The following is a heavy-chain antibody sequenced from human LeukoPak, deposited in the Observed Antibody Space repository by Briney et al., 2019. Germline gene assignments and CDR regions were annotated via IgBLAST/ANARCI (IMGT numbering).Heavy chain of an antibody. V-gene: IGHV5-51*01. J-gene: IGHJ4*02. D-gene: IGHD3-9*01. CDR3: ARRLDYDTLTGYYHPFDY. CDR2: IYPGDSDT. Sequence: GESLKISCKASGYSFTSHWIGWVRQMPGKGLEWMGIIYPGDSDTRYSPSFQGQVTISADKSISTAYLQWSSLKASDTAMYYCARRLDYDTLTGYYHPFDYWGQGTLVAVSS. CDR1: GYSFTSHW.